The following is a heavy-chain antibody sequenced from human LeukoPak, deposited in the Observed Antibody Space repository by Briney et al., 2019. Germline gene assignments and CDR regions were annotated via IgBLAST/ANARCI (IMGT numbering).Heavy chain of an antibody. J-gene: IGHJ4*02. CDR2: IYRDGSS. CDR3: ARSFYDILVGYYQYFDY. D-gene: IGHD3-9*01. V-gene: IGHV3-66*01. CDR1: GLSVSSNY. Sequence: GGSLRLSCVASGLSVSSNYMSWVRQAPGKGLEWVSVIYRDGSSYYAESVKGRFTISRDNSKNTLYIQMNSLRAEDTAVYYCARSFYDILVGYYQYFDYWGQGTLVTVSS.